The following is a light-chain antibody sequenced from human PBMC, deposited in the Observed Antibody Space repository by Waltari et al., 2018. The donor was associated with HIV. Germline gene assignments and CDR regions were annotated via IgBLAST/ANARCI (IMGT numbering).Light chain of an antibody. CDR2: EVI. J-gene: IGLJ1*01. CDR1: SSDIGDSNY. CDR3: FSYISSTTRV. V-gene: IGLV2-14*01. Sequence: QSALTQPASVSGSPGQSITISCTGTSSDIGDSNYVSWYQQHLGKAPKLIIYEVINRPSGVSYRFSGSKSGNTASLTISGLQAEDEADYYCFSYISSTTRVFGTGTQVIVL.